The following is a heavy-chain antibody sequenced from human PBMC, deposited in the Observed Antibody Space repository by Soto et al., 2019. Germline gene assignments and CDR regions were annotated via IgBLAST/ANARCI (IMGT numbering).Heavy chain of an antibody. CDR2: ISGSGGST. CDR3: AKDTAHVSYYYYYYGMDV. Sequence: GGSLRLSCAASGFTFSSYAMSWVRQAPGKGLEWVSAISGSGGSTYYADSVKGRFTISRDNSKNTLYLQMNSLRAEDTAVYYCAKDTAHVSYYYYYYGMDVWGQGTTVTVSS. V-gene: IGHV3-23*01. CDR1: GFTFSSYA. D-gene: IGHD3-16*02. J-gene: IGHJ6*02.